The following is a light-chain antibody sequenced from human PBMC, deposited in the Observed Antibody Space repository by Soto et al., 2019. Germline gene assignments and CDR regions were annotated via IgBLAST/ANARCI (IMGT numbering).Light chain of an antibody. CDR1: QTISTW. V-gene: IGKV1-5*01. Sequence: DIQVTQSPPTLSASVGDRVTITCRASQTISTWMAWYQQKPGKAPKLLIYDASGLESGVPSRFSGSGSGTEFTLTISSLQPDDSATYYCQQYMWTFGQGTKVDIK. J-gene: IGKJ1*01. CDR3: QQYMWT. CDR2: DAS.